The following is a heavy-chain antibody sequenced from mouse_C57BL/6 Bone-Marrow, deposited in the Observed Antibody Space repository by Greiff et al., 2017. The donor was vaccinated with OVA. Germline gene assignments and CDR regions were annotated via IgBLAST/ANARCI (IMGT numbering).Heavy chain of an antibody. CDR3: ARDVGFAY. CDR1: GFTFSSYA. J-gene: IGHJ3*01. Sequence: EVKLMESGGGLVKPGGSLKLSCAASGFTFSSYAMSWVRQTPEKRLEWVATISDGGSYTYYPDNVKGRFTISRDNAKNNLYLQMSHLKSEDTAMYYCARDVGFAYWGQGTLVTVSA. CDR2: ISDGGSYT. V-gene: IGHV5-4*01.